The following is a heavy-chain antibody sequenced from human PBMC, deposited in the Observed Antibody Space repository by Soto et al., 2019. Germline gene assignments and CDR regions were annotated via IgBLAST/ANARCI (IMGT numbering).Heavy chain of an antibody. CDR3: ARDGRAMTRVVDGFDP. V-gene: IGHV1-18*01. CDR2: ISAYNGNT. CDR1: GYTFTSYG. J-gene: IGHJ5*02. D-gene: IGHD4-17*01. Sequence: QVQLVQSGAEVKKPGASVKVSCKASGYTFTSYGISWVRQAPGQGLEWMGWISAYNGNTNYVQNLQGRVPMTTDTSTSTAYMELRSLRSDDTAVYYCARDGRAMTRVVDGFDPWGQGTLVTVSS.